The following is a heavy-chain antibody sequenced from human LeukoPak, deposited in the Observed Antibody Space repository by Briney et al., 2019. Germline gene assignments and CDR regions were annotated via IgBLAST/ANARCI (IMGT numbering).Heavy chain of an antibody. J-gene: IGHJ3*02. D-gene: IGHD6-13*01. CDR3: AKVMWWAAAGTFHDAFDI. Sequence: GGSLRLSCAASGFTFSSYAMSWVRQAPGKGLEWASAISGSGGSTYYADSVKGRFTISRDNSKNTLYPQMNSLRAEDTAVYYCAKVMWWAAAGTFHDAFDIWGQGTMVTVSS. CDR2: ISGSGGST. CDR1: GFTFSSYA. V-gene: IGHV3-23*01.